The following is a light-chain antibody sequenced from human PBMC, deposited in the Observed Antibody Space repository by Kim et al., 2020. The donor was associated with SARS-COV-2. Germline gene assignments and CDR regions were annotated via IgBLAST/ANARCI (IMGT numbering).Light chain of an antibody. CDR3: QQYNDWPPAYT. CDR1: QSVNNN. Sequence: EIEMTQSPATLSVSPGETTTLSCRASQSVNNNLAWYQQKPGQAPRLLISGASTRATGIPARFSGSGSGTEFTLTISSLQSEDFAVYYCQQYNDWPPAYTFGQGTKLEI. V-gene: IGKV3-15*01. J-gene: IGKJ2*01. CDR2: GAS.